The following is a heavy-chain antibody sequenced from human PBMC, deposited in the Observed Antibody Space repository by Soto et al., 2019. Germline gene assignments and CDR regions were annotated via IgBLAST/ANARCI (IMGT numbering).Heavy chain of an antibody. Sequence: PGGSLRLSCAASGFTFSSYAMHWVRQAPGKGLEWVAVISYDGSNKYYADSVKGRFTISRDNSKNTLYLQMNSLRAEDTAVYYCARARRRIAAAGNGMDVWGQGTTVTVSS. D-gene: IGHD6-13*01. V-gene: IGHV3-30-3*01. CDR1: GFTFSSYA. J-gene: IGHJ6*02. CDR3: ARARRRIAAAGNGMDV. CDR2: ISYDGSNK.